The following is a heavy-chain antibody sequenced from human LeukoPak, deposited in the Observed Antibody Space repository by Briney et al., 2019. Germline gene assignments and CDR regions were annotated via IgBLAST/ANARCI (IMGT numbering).Heavy chain of an antibody. Sequence: GESLKISCKGSGYSFTSYWIGWVRQMPGKGLEWMGIIYPGDSDTRYSPSFQGQVTISADKSISTAYLQWSSLKASDTAMYYCARISWYYYDSSGYLNYWGQGTLVTVSS. V-gene: IGHV5-51*01. J-gene: IGHJ4*02. CDR1: GYSFTSYW. D-gene: IGHD3-22*01. CDR2: IYPGDSDT. CDR3: ARISWYYYDSSGYLNY.